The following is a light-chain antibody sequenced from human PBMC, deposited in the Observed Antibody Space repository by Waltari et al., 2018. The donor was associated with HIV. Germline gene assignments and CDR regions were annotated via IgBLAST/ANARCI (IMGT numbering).Light chain of an antibody. Sequence: QSVLTQPPSVSGAPGQRVTIPCSGTSSNIGAGLDVHWFQHLPGTATRLLTYGNINRPSGVPDRFSASKSGTSASLVITGLQAEDEAEYFCHSYDNGLSASVFGRGTKLTVL. J-gene: IGLJ3*02. V-gene: IGLV1-40*01. CDR2: GNI. CDR3: HSYDNGLSASV. CDR1: SSNIGAGLD.